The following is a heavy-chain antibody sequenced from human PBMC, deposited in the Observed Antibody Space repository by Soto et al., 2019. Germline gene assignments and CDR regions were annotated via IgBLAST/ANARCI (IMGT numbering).Heavy chain of an antibody. CDR1: GFTVSSNY. J-gene: IGHJ6*03. D-gene: IGHD2-2*01. V-gene: IGHV3-66*01. CDR3: ASMTVPAAIGIFRGYYMDV. Sequence: GGSLRLSCAASGFTVSSNYMSWVRQAPGKGLEWVSVIYSGGSTYYADSVKGRFTISRDNSKNTLYLQMNSLRAEDTAVYYCASMTVPAAIGIFRGYYMDVWGKGTTVTVSS. CDR2: IYSGGST.